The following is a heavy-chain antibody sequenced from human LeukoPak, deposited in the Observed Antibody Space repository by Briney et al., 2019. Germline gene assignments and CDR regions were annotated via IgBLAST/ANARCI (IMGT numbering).Heavy chain of an antibody. J-gene: IGHJ3*02. CDR1: GYTFTSYY. CDR2: IIPIFGTA. Sequence: ASVTVSCKASGYTFTSYYMHWVRQGPGQGLEWMGGIIPIFGTANYAQKFQGRVTITADESTSTAYMELSSLRSEDTAVYYCARYPTAGDAFDIWGQGTMVTVSS. D-gene: IGHD6-13*01. V-gene: IGHV1-69*13. CDR3: ARYPTAGDAFDI.